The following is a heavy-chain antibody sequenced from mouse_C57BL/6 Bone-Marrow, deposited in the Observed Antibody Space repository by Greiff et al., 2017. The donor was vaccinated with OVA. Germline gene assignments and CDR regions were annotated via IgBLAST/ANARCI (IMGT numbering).Heavy chain of an antibody. CDR2: IYPGGGYT. D-gene: IGHD1-1*01. V-gene: IGHV1-63*01. Sequence: VQLQQSGAELVRPGPSVKMSCKASGYTFTNYWIGWAKQRPGHGLEWIGDIYPGGGYTNYNEKFKGKATLTADKSSSTAYMQFSSLTSEDSAIYYCAREGDYGSSYGFAYWGQGTLVTVSA. J-gene: IGHJ3*01. CDR1: GYTFTNYW. CDR3: AREGDYGSSYGFAY.